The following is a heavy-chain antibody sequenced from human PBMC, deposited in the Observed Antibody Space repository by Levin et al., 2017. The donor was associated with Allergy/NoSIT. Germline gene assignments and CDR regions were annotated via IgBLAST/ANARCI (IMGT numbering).Heavy chain of an antibody. J-gene: IGHJ4*02. V-gene: IGHV3-21*01. CDR2: ISSSSSYI. CDR1: GFTFSSYS. Sequence: KPGGSLRLSCAASGFTFSSYSMNWVRQAPGKGLEWVSSISSSSSYIYYADSVKGRFTISRDNAKNSLHLQMNSLRAEDTAVYYCAPYDYGDLSGYWGQGTLVTVSS. CDR3: APYDYGDLSGY. D-gene: IGHD4-17*01.